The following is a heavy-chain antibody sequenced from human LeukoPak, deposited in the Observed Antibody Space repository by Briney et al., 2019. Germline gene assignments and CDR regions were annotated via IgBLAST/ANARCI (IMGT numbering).Heavy chain of an antibody. Sequence: ASVWVSCKASGYTFTGYAMSWVREAPGQGLEWVGGIIPIFGTANSAQKVQGRVTITADESTSTAYMPLSSLRSEDTAVYYCAVVGSGSYTMVYYYYAMDVWGQGTTVTVSS. J-gene: IGHJ6*02. V-gene: IGHV1-69*13. CDR1: GYTFTGYA. CDR3: AVVGSGSYTMVYYYYAMDV. D-gene: IGHD3-10*01. CDR2: IIPIFGTA.